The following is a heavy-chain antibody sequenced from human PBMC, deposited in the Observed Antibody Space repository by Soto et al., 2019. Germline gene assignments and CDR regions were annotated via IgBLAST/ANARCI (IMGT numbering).Heavy chain of an antibody. J-gene: IGHJ6*02. CDR3: ARVRSRAYGMDV. CDR1: GYSVTSYC. V-gene: IGHV5-10-1*01. CDR2: IDPSDSYT. D-gene: IGHD2-2*01. Sequence: GESLKISCKGAGYSVTSYCISLVRQMPGNGLEWMGRIDPSDSYTNYSPSFQGHVTISADKSISTAYLKWSSLKASDTAMYYCARVRSRAYGMDVWGQGTTVTVS.